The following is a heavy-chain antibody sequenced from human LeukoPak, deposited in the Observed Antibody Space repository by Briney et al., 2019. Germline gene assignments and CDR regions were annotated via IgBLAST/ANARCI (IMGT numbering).Heavy chain of an antibody. D-gene: IGHD5-24*01. CDR2: IYYSGSA. V-gene: IGHV4-59*01. CDR1: GGSISSYY. J-gene: IGHJ6*03. CDR3: ARGIRDGYNYDYYYYMDV. Sequence: SETLSLTCTVSGGSISSYYWSWIRQPPGKGLEWIGYIYYSGSANYNPSLKSRVTISVDTSKNQFSLELSSVTAADTAVYYCARGIRDGYNYDYYYYMDVWGKGTAVTVSS.